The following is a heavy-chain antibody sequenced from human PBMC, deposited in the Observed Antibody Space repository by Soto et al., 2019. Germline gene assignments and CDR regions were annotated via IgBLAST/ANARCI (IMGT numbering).Heavy chain of an antibody. CDR2: ISAGGGNT. D-gene: IGHD3-10*01. J-gene: IGHJ4*02. CDR3: AKSPFVTTTYYLEPGYFDY. Sequence: PGGSLRLSWAASGFSFSTYAMSLVRQAPGKGLDWVSTISAGGGNTYYSDSVKGRFTISRDDSKNTEYLQMNSLRAGDTAVYYCAKSPFVTTTYYLEPGYFDYWGQGTLVTGS. V-gene: IGHV3-23*01. CDR1: GFSFSTYA.